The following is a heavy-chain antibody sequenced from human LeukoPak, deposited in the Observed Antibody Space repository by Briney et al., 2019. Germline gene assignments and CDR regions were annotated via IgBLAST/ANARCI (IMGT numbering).Heavy chain of an antibody. J-gene: IGHJ4*02. CDR3: ASGDSGWNVIDY. V-gene: IGHV4-59*01. CDR2: IYYSGST. CDR1: GGSISSYY. Sequence: SETLSLTCTVSGGSISSYYWSWIRQPPGKGLEWIGYIYYSGSTNYNPSLKSRVTISVDTSKNQFSLKLSSMTAADTAVYYCASGDSGWNVIDYWGQGTLVTVSS. D-gene: IGHD6-19*01.